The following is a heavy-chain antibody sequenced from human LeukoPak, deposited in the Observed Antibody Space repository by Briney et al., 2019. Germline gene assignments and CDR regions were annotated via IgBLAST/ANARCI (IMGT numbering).Heavy chain of an antibody. Sequence: PSETLSLTCTVSGGSISSGDYYWSWIRQPPGKGLEWIGYIYYSGSTYYNPSLKSRVTISVDTSKNQFSLKLSSVTAADTAVYYCARHRGRNYDILTGYYNVGKGYYYYYMDVWGKGTTVTVSS. CDR3: ARHRGRNYDILTGYYNVGKGYYYYYMDV. J-gene: IGHJ6*03. CDR2: IYYSGST. V-gene: IGHV4-30-4*08. CDR1: GGSISSGDYY. D-gene: IGHD3-9*01.